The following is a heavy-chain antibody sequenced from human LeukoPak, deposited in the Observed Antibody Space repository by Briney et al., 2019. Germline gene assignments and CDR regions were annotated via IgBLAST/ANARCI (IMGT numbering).Heavy chain of an antibody. CDR1: GYTFTSYA. CDR3: ARGITRGRRAYYFDY. CDR2: INAGNGNT. J-gene: IGHJ4*02. V-gene: IGHV1-3*01. D-gene: IGHD2-2*01. Sequence: ASVKVSCKASGYTFTSYAMHWVRQPPGQRLEWMGWINAGNGNTKYSQKVQGRVTITRDTSASTAYMELSSLRSEDTAVYYCARGITRGRRAYYFDYWGQGTLVTVSS.